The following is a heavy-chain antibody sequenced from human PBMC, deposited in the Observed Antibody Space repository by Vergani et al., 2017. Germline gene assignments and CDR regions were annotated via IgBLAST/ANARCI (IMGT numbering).Heavy chain of an antibody. CDR3: AREGEVVAGLDY. V-gene: IGHV3-21*01. J-gene: IGHJ4*02. Sequence: EVQLLESGGGLVQPGGSLRLSCAASGFTFSSYAMSWVRQAPGKGLEWVSSISSSSSYIYYADSVKGRFTISRDNAKNSLYLQMNSLRAEDTAVYYCAREGEVVAGLDYWGQGTLVTVSS. CDR2: ISSSSSYI. D-gene: IGHD6-19*01. CDR1: GFTFSSYA.